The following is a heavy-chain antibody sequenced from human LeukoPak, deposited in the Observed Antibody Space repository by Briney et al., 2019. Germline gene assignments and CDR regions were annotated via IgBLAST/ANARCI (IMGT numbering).Heavy chain of an antibody. CDR3: ARDSDYYSSGWSPWDY. CDR1: GFTFDDYG. D-gene: IGHD6-19*01. J-gene: IGHJ4*02. CDR2: IQWNDDST. V-gene: IGHV3-20*04. Sequence: GGSLRLSCAASGFTFDDYGMSWVRQAPGKGLEWVSSIQWNDDSTGYADSVEGRFTISRDNAKNSLYLQMKSLRAEDTALYYCARDSDYYSSGWSPWDYWGQGTLVTVSS.